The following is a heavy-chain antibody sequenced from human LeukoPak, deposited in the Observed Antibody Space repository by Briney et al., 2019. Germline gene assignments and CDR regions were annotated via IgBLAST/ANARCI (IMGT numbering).Heavy chain of an antibody. CDR2: ISSSSSYI. D-gene: IGHD3/OR15-3a*01. CDR3: ARDGTGIVYYYAMDV. V-gene: IGHV3-21*01. CDR1: GYPYRSYS. J-gene: IGHJ6*02. Sequence: GGSLRLFCGVCGYPYRSYSMHWVRQATGKGLEWVSSISSSSSYIYYADSVKGRFTISRDNTKNSLYLQMNSLRAEDTAVYYCARDGTGIVYYYAMDVWGQGTTVTVSS.